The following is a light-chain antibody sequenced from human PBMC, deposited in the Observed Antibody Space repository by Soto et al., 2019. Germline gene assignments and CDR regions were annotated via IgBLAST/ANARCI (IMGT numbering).Light chain of an antibody. Sequence: EIVLTQSPGTLSLSPGERATLSCRASQTVSGRYLAWYQQEPGQAPRLLIYGASTRATGIPDRFSGSGSGTDFTLTISRLEPEDFTVYFCQQYGSSPLTFGGGTKVEIK. V-gene: IGKV3-20*01. CDR3: QQYGSSPLT. CDR2: GAS. J-gene: IGKJ4*01. CDR1: QTVSGRY.